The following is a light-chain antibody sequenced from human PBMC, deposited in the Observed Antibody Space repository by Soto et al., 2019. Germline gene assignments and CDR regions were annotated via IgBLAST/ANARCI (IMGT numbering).Light chain of an antibody. CDR3: QQYNNWPPIT. J-gene: IGKJ5*01. Sequence: EVVMTQSPATLSVSPGERATLSCMASQSVSSNLAWHQQKPGQAPRLLIYGASTRATGVPARFSGSGSGTEFTLTISSLQSEDFAVYYCQQYNNWPPITFGQGTRLEIK. V-gene: IGKV3-15*01. CDR2: GAS. CDR1: QSVSSN.